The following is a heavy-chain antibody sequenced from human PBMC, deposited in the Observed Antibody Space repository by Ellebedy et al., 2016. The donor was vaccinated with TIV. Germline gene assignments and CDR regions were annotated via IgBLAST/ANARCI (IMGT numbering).Heavy chain of an antibody. Sequence: PGGSLRLSCSASGFTFSSYAMHWVRQAPGKGLEYVSAISSNGGSTYYADSVKGRFTISRDNSKNTLYLQMSSLRAEDTAVYYCVKSMRSGYGSCFDYWGQGTLVTVSS. CDR2: ISSNGGST. D-gene: IGHD5-12*01. V-gene: IGHV3-64D*06. J-gene: IGHJ4*02. CDR3: VKSMRSGYGSCFDY. CDR1: GFTFSSYA.